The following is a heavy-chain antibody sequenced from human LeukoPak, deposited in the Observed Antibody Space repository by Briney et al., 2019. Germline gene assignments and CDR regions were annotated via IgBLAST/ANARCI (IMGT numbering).Heavy chain of an antibody. CDR2: IYYSGST. V-gene: IGHV4-59*01. D-gene: IGHD3-10*01. Sequence: PSETLSLTCTVSGGSISSYYWSWIRQPPGKGLEWIGYIYYSGSTNYNPSLKSRVTISVDTSKNQFSLKLSSVTAADTAVYYCARGSSGWEFSHYYYMDVWGKGTTVTISS. CDR3: ARGSSGWEFSHYYYMDV. J-gene: IGHJ6*03. CDR1: GGSISSYY.